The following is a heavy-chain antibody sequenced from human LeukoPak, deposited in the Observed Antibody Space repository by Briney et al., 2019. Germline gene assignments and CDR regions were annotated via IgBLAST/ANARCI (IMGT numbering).Heavy chain of an antibody. D-gene: IGHD3-16*01. CDR1: GGSITNNW. CDR2: ISQSART. Sequence: SGTLSLTCGVTGGSITNNWWTWVHQPPGKGLEWIGEISQSARTNYNPSLKSRVTMSIDKSRNQFSLRMTSVTAADTAVYYCAGVRLGNTGLSEYFEHWGQGTLVTVS. J-gene: IGHJ1*01. V-gene: IGHV4-4*02. CDR3: AGVRLGNTGLSEYFEH.